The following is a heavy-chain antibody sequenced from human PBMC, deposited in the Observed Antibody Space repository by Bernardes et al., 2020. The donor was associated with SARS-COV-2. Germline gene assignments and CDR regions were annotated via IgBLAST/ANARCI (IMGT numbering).Heavy chain of an antibody. V-gene: IGHV4-61*05. CDR2: IYISGST. CDR1: GGSISSSSYY. J-gene: IGHJ6*02. Sequence: SETLSLTCTVSGGSISSSSYYWGWIRQPPGKGLEWIGNIYISGSTNYNPSLKSRFTMSVDTSKNQFSLKLSSVTAADTAVYYCARDHRITIFGVLMGYYGMDVWGQGTTVTVSS. CDR3: ARDHRITIFGVLMGYYGMDV. D-gene: IGHD3-3*01.